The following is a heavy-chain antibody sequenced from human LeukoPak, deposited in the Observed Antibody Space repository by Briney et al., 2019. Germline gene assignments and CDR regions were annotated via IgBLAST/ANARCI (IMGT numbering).Heavy chain of an antibody. V-gene: IGHV4-59*01. CDR2: IYYSGST. Sequence: SETLSLTCTVSGGSISSYYWSWIRQPPGKGLEWIGYIYYSGSTNYNPSLKSRVTISVDTSKNQFSLKLSSVTAADTAVYYCARGPRENSSGWYVGGYYYGMDVWGQGTTVTVSS. CDR3: ARGPRENSSGWYVGGYYYGMDV. D-gene: IGHD6-19*01. J-gene: IGHJ6*02. CDR1: GGSISSYY.